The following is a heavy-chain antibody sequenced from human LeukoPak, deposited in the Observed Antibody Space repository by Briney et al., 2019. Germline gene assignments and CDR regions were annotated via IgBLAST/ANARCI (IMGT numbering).Heavy chain of an antibody. CDR2: INHSGST. CDR3: ASRLGYYDSSGPFDY. CDR1: GGSFSGYY. J-gene: IGHJ4*02. Sequence: SETLSLTCAVYGGSFSGYYWSWIRQPPGKGLEWIGEINHSGSTNYNPSLKSRVTISVDTSKNQFPLKLSSVTAADTAVYYCASRLGYYDSSGPFDYWGQGTLVTVSS. D-gene: IGHD3-22*01. V-gene: IGHV4-34*01.